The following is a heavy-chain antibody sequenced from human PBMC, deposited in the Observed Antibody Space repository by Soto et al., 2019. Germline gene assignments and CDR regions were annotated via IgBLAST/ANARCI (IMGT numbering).Heavy chain of an antibody. J-gene: IGHJ4*02. CDR3: ARGGVFFFAAPTNPFDY. D-gene: IGHD3-3*01. CDR1: GYTFTSYD. Sequence: QVQLVQSGAEVKKPGASVKVSCKASGYTFTSYDINWVRQATGQGLEWMGWMNPNSGNTGYAQKFQCRVTITRNTPISTAYMELSSLRSEDTAVYYCARGGVFFFAAPTNPFDYWGQGTLVTVSS. CDR2: MNPNSGNT. V-gene: IGHV1-8*01.